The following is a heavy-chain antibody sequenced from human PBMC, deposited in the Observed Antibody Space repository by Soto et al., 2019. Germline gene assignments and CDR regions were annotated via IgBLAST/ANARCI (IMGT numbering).Heavy chain of an antibody. CDR2: IHHSGTT. CDR3: SRGLYGGNFDY. D-gene: IGHD4-17*01. J-gene: IGHJ4*02. CDR1: DSSINGNYY. Sequence: SSETLSLTCGVSDSSINGNYYWLWIRQPPGKGLEWIGAIHHSGTTYYTPPLKSLVTISMDTSKNHFSLRLTSVTAADTAKYYGSRGLYGGNFDYWGQGTPVTVSS. V-gene: IGHV4-38-2*01.